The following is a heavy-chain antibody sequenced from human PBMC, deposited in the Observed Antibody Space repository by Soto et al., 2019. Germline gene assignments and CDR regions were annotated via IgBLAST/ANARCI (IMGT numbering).Heavy chain of an antibody. CDR1: GFTFNNYA. V-gene: IGHV3-23*01. Sequence: EVQLLESGGGLAQPGGSLRLSCAASGFTFNNYAMTWVRQAPGKGLEWVSAISGGGDTTSYADSVKGRFTVSRDGSKNTLYLQLSSLRAEDTDLYYCAKGRGGSGSLTPRVDFCGQGTLVTVSS. CDR3: AKGRGGSGSLTPRVDF. J-gene: IGHJ4*02. D-gene: IGHD3-10*01. CDR2: ISGGGDTT.